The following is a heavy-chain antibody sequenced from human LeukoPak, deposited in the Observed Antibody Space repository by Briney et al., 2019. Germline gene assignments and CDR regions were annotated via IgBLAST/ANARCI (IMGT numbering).Heavy chain of an antibody. CDR1: GFTFSSYG. V-gene: IGHV3-30*03. J-gene: IGHJ3*02. Sequence: GGSLRLSCAASGFTFSSYGMHWVRQAPGKGLEWVAVMSYDGSNKYYADSVKGRFTISRDNSKNTLYLQMNSLRAEDTAVYYCAREDASAFDIWGQGTMVTVSS. CDR3: AREDASAFDI. CDR2: MSYDGSNK. D-gene: IGHD2-2*01.